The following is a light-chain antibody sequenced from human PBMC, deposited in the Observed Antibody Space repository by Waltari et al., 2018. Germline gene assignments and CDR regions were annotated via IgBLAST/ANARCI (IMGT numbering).Light chain of an antibody. CDR1: QTINNY. J-gene: IGKJ4*01. CDR3: QRRSNWPPTLT. Sequence: EIVLTQSPATLSLSPGERATLSCRASQTINNYLAWYQQRPGQAPRLLIYDASTRATGIPARFSGSGSGTDFTLTISSLEPEDFAIYYCQRRSNWPPTLTFGGGTKVVIK. CDR2: DAS. V-gene: IGKV3-11*01.